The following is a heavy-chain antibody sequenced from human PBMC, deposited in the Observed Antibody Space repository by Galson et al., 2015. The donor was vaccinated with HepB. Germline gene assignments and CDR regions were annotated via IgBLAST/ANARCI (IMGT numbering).Heavy chain of an antibody. CDR1: GFTFSSYD. CDR3: ARTGYDSGEFDY. V-gene: IGHV3-64*01. D-gene: IGHD5-12*01. J-gene: IGHJ4*02. CDR2: ITSNGGST. Sequence: SLRLSCAASGFTFSSYDMHWVRQAPGKGLESVSAITSNGGSTYYANSVKGRFTISRDNSKNTLYLQMVSLRAEDMAVYYCARTGYDSGEFDYWGQGTLVTVSS.